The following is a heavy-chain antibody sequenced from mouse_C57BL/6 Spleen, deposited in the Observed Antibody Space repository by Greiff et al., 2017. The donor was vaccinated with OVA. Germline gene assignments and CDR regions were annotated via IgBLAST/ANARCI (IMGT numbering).Heavy chain of an antibody. CDR2: IYPSDSET. J-gene: IGHJ2*01. D-gene: IGHD1-1*01. CDR1: GYTFTSYW. V-gene: IGHV1-61*01. Sequence: VQLQQPGAELVRPGSSVKLSCKASGYTFTSYWMDWVKQRPGQGLEWIGNIYPSDSETHYNQKFKDKATLTVDKSSSTAYMQLSSLTSEDSAVYYCARGDYYGSSLYYFDYWGQGTTVTVSS. CDR3: ARGDYYGSSLYYFDY.